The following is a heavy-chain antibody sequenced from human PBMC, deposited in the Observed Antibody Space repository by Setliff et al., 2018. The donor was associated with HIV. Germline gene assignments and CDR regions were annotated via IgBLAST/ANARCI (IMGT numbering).Heavy chain of an antibody. CDR1: GYSISRGYY. Sequence: SENLSLTCSVSGYSISRGYYWGWLRQPPGTGLEWIGSIHQSGSTYYNSSLKSRVTMIVDTSKNKFSLKLSSVTAADTAVYCCARDLGSAYSYAQGRFDPWGQGTLVTVSS. CDR3: ARDLGSAYSYAQGRFDP. V-gene: IGHV4-38-2*02. D-gene: IGHD5-18*01. CDR2: IHQSGST. J-gene: IGHJ5*02.